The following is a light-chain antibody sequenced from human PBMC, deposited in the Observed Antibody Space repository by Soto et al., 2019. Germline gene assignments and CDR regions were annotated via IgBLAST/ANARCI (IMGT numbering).Light chain of an antibody. CDR1: RDVGSD. CDR3: LQYYGDSWT. J-gene: IGKJ1*01. CDR2: AAS. Sequence: IPSPSSLSAAVGEKIIITCRASRDVGSDVSWYQQKPGQAPKLLIYAASNLYTGVPSRFSGSRSGTEFTLTISSLQPEDFASYYCLQYYGDSWTFGQGTKVDIK. V-gene: IGKV1-6*01.